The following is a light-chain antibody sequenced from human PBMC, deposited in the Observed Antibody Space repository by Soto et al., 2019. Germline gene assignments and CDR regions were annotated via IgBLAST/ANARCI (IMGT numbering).Light chain of an antibody. J-gene: IGKJ3*01. CDR1: ESVHSN. V-gene: IGKV3-15*01. CDR2: YAS. CDR3: QHYCNGPPT. Sequence: EMVMTQSPATLSVSPGERVTLSCRASESVHSNLAWYQQKPGQGPSLLIYYASTRVTGVPDRFSGSGSGTDFTRTINSLQSRDFEVYYYQHYCNGPPTFGPRTKVEIK.